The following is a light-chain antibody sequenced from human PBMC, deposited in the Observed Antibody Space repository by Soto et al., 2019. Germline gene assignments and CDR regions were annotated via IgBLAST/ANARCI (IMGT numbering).Light chain of an antibody. CDR1: QGIASW. Sequence: DIQMTQSPSSLSASVGDRVTITCRASQGIASWLAWYQQKGGKATKLLIFAASSLQSGVPSRSRGSGSGTDFTLTINSLQPEDFATYDSQQANSFPYTFGQGTKVDIK. J-gene: IGKJ2*01. V-gene: IGKV1-12*01. CDR2: AAS. CDR3: QQANSFPYT.